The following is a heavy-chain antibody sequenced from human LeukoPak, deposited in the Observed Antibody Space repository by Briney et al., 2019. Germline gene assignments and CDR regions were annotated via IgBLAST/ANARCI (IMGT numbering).Heavy chain of an antibody. CDR1: GFIVTTNY. CDR2: ISSSSSTI. CDR3: ARDLDSYGSGSYSFDY. J-gene: IGHJ4*02. Sequence: PGGSLRLSCAASGFIVTTNYMNWVRQAPGKGLEWVSYISSSSSTIHYADSVKGRFTISRDNGKNSLYLQMNSLRDEDTAVYYCARDLDSYGSGSYSFDYWGQGTLVTVSS. D-gene: IGHD3-10*01. V-gene: IGHV3-48*02.